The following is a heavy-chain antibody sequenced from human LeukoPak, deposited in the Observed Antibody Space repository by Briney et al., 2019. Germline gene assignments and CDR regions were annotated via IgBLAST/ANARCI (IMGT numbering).Heavy chain of an antibody. CDR1: GGSISSITYY. Sequence: SETLSLTCTVSGGSISSITYYWGWIRQPPGKGLEWVGHMYYRGNTFYNPSLKSRVTISVDTSKNQFSLKLSSVTAADTAVYYCARIPTVTFFDYWGQGTLVTVSS. J-gene: IGHJ4*02. V-gene: IGHV4-39*07. CDR2: MYYRGNT. D-gene: IGHD4-17*01. CDR3: ARIPTVTFFDY.